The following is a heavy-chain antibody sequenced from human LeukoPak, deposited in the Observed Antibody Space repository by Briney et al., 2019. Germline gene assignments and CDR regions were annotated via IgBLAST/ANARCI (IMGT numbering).Heavy chain of an antibody. V-gene: IGHV3-33*01. CDR3: ARDWSDIVVVPAAIL. D-gene: IGHD2-2*01. J-gene: IGHJ4*02. CDR2: IWYDGSNK. CDR1: GFTFSSYG. Sequence: PGGSLRLSCAASGFTFSSYGMHWVRQAPGKGLEWVAVIWYDGSNKYYADSVKGRFTISRDNSKNTLYLQMNSLRAEDTAVYYCARDWSDIVVVPAAILWGQGTLVTVSS.